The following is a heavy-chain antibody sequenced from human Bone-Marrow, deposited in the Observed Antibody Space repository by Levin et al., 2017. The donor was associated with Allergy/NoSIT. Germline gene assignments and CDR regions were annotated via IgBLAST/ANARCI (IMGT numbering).Heavy chain of an antibody. CDR3: ARHGDSSGWYGWFDP. J-gene: IGHJ5*02. CDR2: IYPGDSDT. CDR1: GYSFTSYW. V-gene: IGHV5-51*01. D-gene: IGHD6-19*01. Sequence: GESLKISCKGSGYSFTSYWIGWVRQMPGKGLEWMGIIYPGDSDTRYSPSFQGQVTISADKSISTAYLQWSSLKASDTAMYYCARHGDSSGWYGWFDPWGQGTLVTVSS.